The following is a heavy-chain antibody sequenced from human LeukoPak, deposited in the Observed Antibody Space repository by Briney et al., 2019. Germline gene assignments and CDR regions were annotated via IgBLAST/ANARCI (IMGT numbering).Heavy chain of an antibody. V-gene: IGHV3-23*01. CDR3: GKTTTGYSSGQKPAWPVDY. Sequence: GGSLRFSCAASGFTFTNYAMSWVRQAPGKGLEWVAGIFGSGGSAHYADSAKGRFTISRDNSKNTVYLQINSLRAEDTAVYYCGKTTTGYSSGQKPAWPVDYWGQGTLVTVSS. CDR2: IFGSGGSA. D-gene: IGHD6-19*01. CDR1: GFTFTNYA. J-gene: IGHJ4*02.